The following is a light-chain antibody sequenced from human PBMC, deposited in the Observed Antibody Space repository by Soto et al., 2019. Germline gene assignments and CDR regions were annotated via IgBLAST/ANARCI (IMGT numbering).Light chain of an antibody. J-gene: IGKJ1*01. CDR2: GAS. CDR1: QRIGSY. Sequence: VMTQSQATLSVSPGDRATLSCRASQRIGSYLAWYQQKPGQAPRLLIYGASTRATGIPARFSGSGSGTGFTLTISSLQSEDFAVYYCQQYNNWPRTFGQGTKVEI. V-gene: IGKV3-15*01. CDR3: QQYNNWPRT.